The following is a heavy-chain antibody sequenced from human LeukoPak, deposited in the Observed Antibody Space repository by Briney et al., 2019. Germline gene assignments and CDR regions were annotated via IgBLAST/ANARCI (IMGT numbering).Heavy chain of an antibody. V-gene: IGHV3-30*04. D-gene: IGHD3-10*01. CDR3: AKECDASFYELDS. CDR1: GFRFSRYA. J-gene: IGHJ4*02. CDR2: ISHDGSDN. Sequence: PGGSLRLSCAGSGFRFSRYAIHWVRQTHWGLEWVEVISHDGSDNRYADSVRGRVTISRDNSRNMVYLQFSSLTTDDTARYYCAKECDASFYELDSWGQGTHVTVSS.